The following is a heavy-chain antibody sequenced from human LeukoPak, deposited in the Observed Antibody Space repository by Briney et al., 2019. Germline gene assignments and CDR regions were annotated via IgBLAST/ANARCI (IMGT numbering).Heavy chain of an antibody. Sequence: GGSLRLSCAASGFTFSSYAMHWVRQAPGKGLEWVANIKQDGSEKYYVDSVKGRFTISRDNAKNSLYLQMNSLRAEDTAVYYCARASGSHYYNSSGYYYWGQGTLVTVSS. D-gene: IGHD3-22*01. CDR2: IKQDGSEK. CDR3: ARASGSHYYNSSGYYY. CDR1: GFTFSSYA. V-gene: IGHV3-7*01. J-gene: IGHJ4*02.